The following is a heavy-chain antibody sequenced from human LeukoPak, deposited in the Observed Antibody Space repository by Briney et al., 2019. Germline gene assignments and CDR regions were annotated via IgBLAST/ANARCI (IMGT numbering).Heavy chain of an antibody. D-gene: IGHD3-22*01. Sequence: ASVKVSCKASGYTFTSYGISWVRQAPGQGLEWMGWISAYNGNTNYAQKLQGRVTMTTDTSTSTAYMELRSLRSDDTAVYYCARTYWTNYYDSSGYPFGIWGQGTMATVSS. J-gene: IGHJ3*02. CDR2: ISAYNGNT. V-gene: IGHV1-18*01. CDR3: ARTYWTNYYDSSGYPFGI. CDR1: GYTFTSYG.